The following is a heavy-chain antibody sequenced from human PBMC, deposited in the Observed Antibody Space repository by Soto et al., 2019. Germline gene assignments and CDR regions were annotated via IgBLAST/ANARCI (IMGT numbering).Heavy chain of an antibody. CDR3: ARGDYGDSLDYYYGMDV. Sequence: ASVKVSCKASGYTFTSYYMHWLRQAPGQGLEWMGIINPSGGSTSYAQKFQVRVTMTSDTSTSTVYMELSRLRSEDAAVYYCARGDYGDSLDYYYGMDVWGQGTTVTVSS. CDR1: GYTFTSYY. V-gene: IGHV1-46*01. D-gene: IGHD4-17*01. J-gene: IGHJ6*02. CDR2: INPSGGST.